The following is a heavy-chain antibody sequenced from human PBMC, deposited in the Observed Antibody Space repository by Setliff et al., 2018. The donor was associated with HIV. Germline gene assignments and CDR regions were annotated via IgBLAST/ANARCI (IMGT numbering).Heavy chain of an antibody. J-gene: IGHJ4*02. Sequence: PGGSLRLSCAASGFAFRNYIFHWVRQAPGKGLEWVAIISSDGSDKNYADSVKGRFTVSRDNSKNTLYLQMNSLRAEDTALYYCAKVRWTANYYFDCWGQGTLVTVSS. V-gene: IGHV3-30*07. D-gene: IGHD1-7*01. CDR1: GFAFRNYI. CDR2: ISSDGSDK. CDR3: AKVRWTANYYFDC.